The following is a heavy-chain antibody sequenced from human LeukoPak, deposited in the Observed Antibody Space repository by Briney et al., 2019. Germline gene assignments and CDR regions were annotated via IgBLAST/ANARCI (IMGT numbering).Heavy chain of an antibody. CDR3: AREVMYHYYDSSGYSFDY. CDR1: GFTISSYW. J-gene: IGHJ4*02. Sequence: GGSLRLSCAASGFTISSYWMSWVRQAPGKGLEWVANIKHDGSEKYYVDSVKGRFTITRDNAKNSLYLQMNSLRAEDTAVYYCAREVMYHYYDSSGYSFDYWGQGTLVTVSS. V-gene: IGHV3-7*01. D-gene: IGHD3-22*01. CDR2: IKHDGSEK.